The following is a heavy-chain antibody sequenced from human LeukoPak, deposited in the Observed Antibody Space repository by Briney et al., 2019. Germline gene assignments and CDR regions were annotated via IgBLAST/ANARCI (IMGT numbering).Heavy chain of an antibody. CDR3: AKDCSSSWYPCWFDP. CDR1: GFTFSSYA. CDR2: ISGSGGST. V-gene: IGHV3-23*01. Sequence: PGGSLRLSCAATGFTFSSYAMSWVRQAPGKGLEWVSAISGSGGSTYYADSVKGRFTISRDNSKNTLYLQMNSLRAEDTAVYYRAKDCSSSWYPCWFDPWGQGTLVTVSS. J-gene: IGHJ5*02. D-gene: IGHD6-13*01.